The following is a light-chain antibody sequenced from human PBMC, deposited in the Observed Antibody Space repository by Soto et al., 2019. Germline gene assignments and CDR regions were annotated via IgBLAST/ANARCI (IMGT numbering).Light chain of an antibody. CDR2: DVS. CDR1: SGDVGGYNY. J-gene: IGLJ1*01. CDR3: CSYAGSNGYV. Sequence: QSALTQPRSVSGSPGQSVTISCTGTSGDVGGYNYVSWYQQHPDKAPKLIIYDVSKRPSGVPDRFSGSKSGNTASLTISGLQAEDEADYYCCSYAGSNGYVFGTGTKLTVL. V-gene: IGLV2-11*01.